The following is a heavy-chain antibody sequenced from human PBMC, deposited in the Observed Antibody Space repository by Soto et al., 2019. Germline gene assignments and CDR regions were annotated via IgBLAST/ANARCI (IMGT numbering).Heavy chain of an antibody. CDR2: ISSSSSYI. CDR1: GFTFSIYT. D-gene: IGHD4-17*01. Sequence: EVQLVESGGGLVQPGGSLRLSCAASGFTFSIYTMNWVRQAPGKGLEWVSSISSSSSYIYYADSVKGRFSISRDNAKNSLSLQMNCLRAEDTAVYYCARDPYGDYYFDYWGQGTLVTV. J-gene: IGHJ4*02. CDR3: ARDPYGDYYFDY. V-gene: IGHV3-21*01.